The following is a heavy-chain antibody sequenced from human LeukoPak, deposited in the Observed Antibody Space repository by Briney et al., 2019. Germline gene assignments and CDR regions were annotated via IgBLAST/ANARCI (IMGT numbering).Heavy chain of an antibody. CDR1: GYTFSSYG. D-gene: IGHD6-13*01. V-gene: IGHV3-30*02. Sequence: GGSLRLSCAASGYTFSSYGMHWVRQAPGKGLEWVAFIWYDGSNKYYADSVKGRFTISRDNSKNTLYLQMNSLRAEDTAVYYCAKDSLIAAAAPLDVWGKGTTVTVSS. J-gene: IGHJ6*04. CDR3: AKDSLIAAAAPLDV. CDR2: IWYDGSNK.